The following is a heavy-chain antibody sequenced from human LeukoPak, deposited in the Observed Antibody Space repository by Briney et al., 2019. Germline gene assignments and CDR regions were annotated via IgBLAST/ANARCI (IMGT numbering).Heavy chain of an antibody. Sequence: GGSLRLSCAASGFTFSSYEMHWVRQAPGKGLEWVSYISSSGGTIYYADSVKGRLTISRDNAKNSLYLQMNSLRAEDTAIYFCARDGRSCSGGSCYPHWGQGTLVTVSS. V-gene: IGHV3-48*03. CDR1: GFTFSSYE. D-gene: IGHD2-15*01. CDR2: ISSSGGTI. J-gene: IGHJ4*02. CDR3: ARDGRSCSGGSCYPH.